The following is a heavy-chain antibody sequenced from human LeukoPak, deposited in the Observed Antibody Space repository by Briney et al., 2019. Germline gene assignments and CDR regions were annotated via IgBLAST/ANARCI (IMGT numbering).Heavy chain of an antibody. V-gene: IGHV3-23*01. D-gene: IGHD2-15*01. Sequence: GGSLRLSCAASGFTFSSYEMNWVRQAPGKGLEWVSVISDSGGSTYFADSVKGRFTISRDKSKNTLYLQMNSLRAEDTAVYYCAKGRGGNCYSSIDYWGQGTLVTVSS. CDR1: GFTFSSYE. J-gene: IGHJ4*02. CDR3: AKGRGGNCYSSIDY. CDR2: ISDSGGST.